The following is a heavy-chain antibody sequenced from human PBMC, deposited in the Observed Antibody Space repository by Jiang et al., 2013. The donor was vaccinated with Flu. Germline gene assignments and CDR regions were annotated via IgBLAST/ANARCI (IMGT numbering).Heavy chain of an antibody. CDR1: GGSINNYY. D-gene: IGHD3-9*01. CDR3: ARRYDT. J-gene: IGHJ5*02. V-gene: IGHV4-59*01. CDR2: IYYSGST. Sequence: SGPGLVKPSETLSLTCTVSGGSINNYYWSWIRQPPGKGLEWIGYIYYSGSTNYNPSLKSRVTISVDTSKNQFSLQLSSVTDADTAVYYCARRYDTWGQGTLVTVSS.